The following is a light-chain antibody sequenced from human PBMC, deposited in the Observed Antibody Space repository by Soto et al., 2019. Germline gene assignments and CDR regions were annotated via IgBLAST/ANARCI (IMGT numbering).Light chain of an antibody. J-gene: IGLJ1*01. Sequence: QSALTQPASVSGSPGQSIIISCTGTSSDVGLYDYVSWYQQHPGKAPQLMIYAVSNRPSGVSNRFSASKSGHTASLFISGLQAEDEADYYCSSYTSDSSYVFGSGTKVTVL. CDR1: SSDVGLYDY. V-gene: IGLV2-14*01. CDR2: AVS. CDR3: SSYTSDSSYV.